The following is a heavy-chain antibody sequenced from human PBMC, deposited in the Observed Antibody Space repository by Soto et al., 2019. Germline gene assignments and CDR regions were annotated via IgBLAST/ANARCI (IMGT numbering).Heavy chain of an antibody. CDR1: GFTFSSYG. CDR3: ARVWGGAFDI. CDR2: ISYDGSNK. Sequence: GSLRLSCAASGFTFSSYGMHWVRQAPGKGLEWVAVISYDGSNKYYADSVKGRFTISRHNSKNTLYLQMNSLRAEDTAVYYCARVWGGAFDIWGQGTMVTVSS. D-gene: IGHD3-10*01. V-gene: IGHV3-30*03. J-gene: IGHJ3*02.